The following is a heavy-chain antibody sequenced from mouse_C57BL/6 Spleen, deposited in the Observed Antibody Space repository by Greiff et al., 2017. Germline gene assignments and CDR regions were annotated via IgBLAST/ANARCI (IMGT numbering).Heavy chain of an antibody. CDR3: AREDYGRSLPMDY. Sequence: EVQRVESEGGLVQPGSSMKLSCTASGFTFSDYYMAWVRQVPEKGLEWVANINYDGSSTYYLDSLKSRFIISRDNAKNILYLQMSSLTSEDTATYYCAREDYGRSLPMDYWGQGTSVTVSS. V-gene: IGHV5-16*01. CDR2: INYDGSST. D-gene: IGHD1-1*01. J-gene: IGHJ4*01. CDR1: GFTFSDYY.